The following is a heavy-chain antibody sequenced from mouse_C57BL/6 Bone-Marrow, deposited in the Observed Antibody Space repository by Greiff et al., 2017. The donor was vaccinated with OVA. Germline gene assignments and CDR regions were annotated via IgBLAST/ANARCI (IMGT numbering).Heavy chain of an antibody. CDR1: GFTFTDYY. CDR2: IRNKANGYTT. J-gene: IGHJ3*01. V-gene: IGHV7-3*01. CDR3: ARYNDGFQAY. D-gene: IGHD2-3*01. Sequence: EVKLMESGGGLVQPGGSLSLSCAASGFTFTDYYMSWVRQPPGKALEWLGFIRNKANGYTTEYSASVKGRFTISRDNSQSILYLQMNALRAEDSATYYCARYNDGFQAYWGQGTLVTVSA.